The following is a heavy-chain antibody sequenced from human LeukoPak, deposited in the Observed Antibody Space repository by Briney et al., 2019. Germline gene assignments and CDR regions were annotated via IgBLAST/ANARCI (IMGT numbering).Heavy chain of an antibody. D-gene: IGHD2-15*01. CDR2: ISGSGGSA. Sequence: PGGSLRLSCAASGFTFSSHAMSWVRQAPGKGLEWVSAISGSGGSAYDADSVKGRFTISRDNSKNTLYLQMNSLRAEDTAVYYCVKRGGEHCSGGSCYVSAFDVWGQGTMVTVSS. J-gene: IGHJ3*01. V-gene: IGHV3-23*01. CDR1: GFTFSSHA. CDR3: VKRGGEHCSGGSCYVSAFDV.